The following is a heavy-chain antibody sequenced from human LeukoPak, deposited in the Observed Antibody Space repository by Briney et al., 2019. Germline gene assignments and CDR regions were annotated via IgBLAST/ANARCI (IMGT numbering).Heavy chain of an antibody. CDR1: GFTFSSYG. D-gene: IGHD3-10*01. CDR2: ISYDGSNR. CDR3: AKEHRGDYFDY. V-gene: IGHV3-30*18. Sequence: GGSLRLSCAASGFTFSSYGMHWVRQAPGKGLEWVAAISYDGSNRYYADSVKGRFTISRDNSKNTLYLQMNSLRAEDTAVYYCAKEHRGDYFDYWGQGTLVTVSS. J-gene: IGHJ4*02.